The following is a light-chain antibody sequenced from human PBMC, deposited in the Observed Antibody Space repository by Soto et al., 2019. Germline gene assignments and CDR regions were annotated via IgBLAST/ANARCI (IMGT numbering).Light chain of an antibody. CDR1: QSVSSN. J-gene: IGKJ5*01. Sequence: EIVMTQSPATLSVSPGEIATLYFSASQSVSSNLAFYQQKPGQAPRLLISRASTRAPGIPARFSGSWSGTEFTLTISSLQSEDFALYFCQQYHNWPPITFGQGTRLEIK. CDR3: QQYHNWPPIT. CDR2: RAS. V-gene: IGKV3-15*01.